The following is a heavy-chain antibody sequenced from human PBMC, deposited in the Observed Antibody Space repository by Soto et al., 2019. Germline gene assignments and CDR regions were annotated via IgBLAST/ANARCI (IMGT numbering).Heavy chain of an antibody. D-gene: IGHD6-13*01. CDR1: AFTVTAYY. V-gene: IGHV3-11*03. J-gene: IGHJ3*02. Sequence: QVQLLESGGGLVKPGGSLRLSCSAFTVTAYYMGWIRQPPGKGLEWISYISGDSRDTNYADSVKGRFTISRDNAKSSLYLQMSSLRADDTAVYFCATGQQVRMADIWGQGIMVTVSS. CDR3: ATGQQVRMADI. CDR2: ISGDSRDT.